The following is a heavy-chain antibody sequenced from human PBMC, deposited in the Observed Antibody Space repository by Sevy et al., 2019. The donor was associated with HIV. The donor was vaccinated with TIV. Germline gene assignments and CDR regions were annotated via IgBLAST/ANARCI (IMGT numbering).Heavy chain of an antibody. J-gene: IGHJ3*02. Sequence: GGSLRLSCIASGFTFSRSSMNWVRQAPGKGLEWVSSISSSSNYIYYADSMKGRFTISRDNAKNSLYLQMNSLRAEDTAVYYCAGDRREMVKGVDDSFHIWGQGTMVTVSS. CDR3: AGDRREMVKGVDDSFHI. CDR2: ISSSSNYI. V-gene: IGHV3-21*01. D-gene: IGHD3-10*01. CDR1: GFTFSRSS.